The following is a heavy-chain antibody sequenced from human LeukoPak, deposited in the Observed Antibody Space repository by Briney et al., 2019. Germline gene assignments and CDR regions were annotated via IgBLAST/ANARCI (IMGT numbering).Heavy chain of an antibody. V-gene: IGHV3-48*01. CDR2: ISNSII. J-gene: IGHJ4*02. CDR1: GFTFSSYS. Sequence: GGSLRLSCAASGFTFSSYSMNWVRQAPGKGLEWVSYISNSIIDYADSVKGRFTISRDNAKNSLYLQMNSLRAEDTAVYHCVRDHLWAFDYWGQGTLVTVSS. D-gene: IGHD3-10*01. CDR3: VRDHLWAFDY.